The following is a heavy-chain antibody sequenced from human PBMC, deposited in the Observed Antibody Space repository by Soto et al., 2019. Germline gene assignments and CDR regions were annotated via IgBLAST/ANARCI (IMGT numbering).Heavy chain of an antibody. J-gene: IGHJ4*02. V-gene: IGHV1-46*01. Sequence: QVQLVQSGAEVKRPGASVKVSCKASGYTFTNYYMHWVRQAPGQGLEWMGVIHYSGATPTYAQKFQGRVTMARYTSTSAVYVELSSLTSEDTAVYYCARGGPDFATIGSFDYWGQGTLVTVSS. CDR2: IHYSGATP. CDR1: GYTFTNYY. CDR3: ARGGPDFATIGSFDY. D-gene: IGHD3-16*01.